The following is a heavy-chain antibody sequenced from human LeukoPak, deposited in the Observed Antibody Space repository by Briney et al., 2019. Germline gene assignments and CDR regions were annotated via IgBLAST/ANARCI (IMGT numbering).Heavy chain of an antibody. CDR1: GYTFTMYY. CDR2: INPSDGAT. V-gene: IGHV1-46*01. CDR3: ARGGWNSLWYYYMDV. J-gene: IGHJ6*03. D-gene: IGHD5/OR15-5a*01. Sequence: ASVKVSCKASGYTFTMYYIHWVRQAPGQGLEWMGMINPSDGATTYAQRFQGRVTVTRDMSTTTVYMDLRSLRSEDTAVYFCARGGWNSLWYYYMDVWGKGTTLSVSS.